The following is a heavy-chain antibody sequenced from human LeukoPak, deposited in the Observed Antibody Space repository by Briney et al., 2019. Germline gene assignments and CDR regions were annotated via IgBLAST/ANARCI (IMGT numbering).Heavy chain of an antibody. Sequence: PGGSLRLSCAASGFTFSSYSMNWVRQAPGKGLEWVSYISSSSSTIYYADSVKGRFTISRDNAKNSLYLQMNSLRDEDTAVYYCARVDSGSYYHLFDYWGQGTLVTVSS. CDR1: GFTFSSYS. CDR3: ARVDSGSYYHLFDY. J-gene: IGHJ4*02. CDR2: ISSSSSTI. D-gene: IGHD1-26*01. V-gene: IGHV3-48*02.